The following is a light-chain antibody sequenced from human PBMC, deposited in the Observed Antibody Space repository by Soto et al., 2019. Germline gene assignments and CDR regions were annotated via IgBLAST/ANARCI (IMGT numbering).Light chain of an antibody. CDR1: SSNIGSNP. V-gene: IGLV1-44*01. CDR2: NNN. CDR3: ASWDDSLSGVL. Sequence: QPVLTQPPSASGTPGQKVTTSCSGRSSNIGSNPVHWYQQLPGTAPQLLIHNNNQRPSRVPDRFSGSKSGTSASLAISGLQSEDEADYYCASWDDSLSGVLFGGGTKLTVL. J-gene: IGLJ2*01.